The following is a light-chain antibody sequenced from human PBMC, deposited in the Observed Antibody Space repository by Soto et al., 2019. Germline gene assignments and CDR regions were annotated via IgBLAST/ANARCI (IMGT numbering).Light chain of an antibody. J-gene: IGLJ1*01. V-gene: IGLV1-36*01. CDR3: AAWDDSLNGYV. CDR1: SSNIGNNA. Sequence: QSVLTQPPSVSEAPRQRVTISCSGSSSNIGNNAVNWYQQLPGKAPKLLMFYDNLLPSGVSDRFSGSKSDTSASLAISGLQSEDEADYYCAAWDDSLNGYVFGTGTRSPS. CDR2: YDN.